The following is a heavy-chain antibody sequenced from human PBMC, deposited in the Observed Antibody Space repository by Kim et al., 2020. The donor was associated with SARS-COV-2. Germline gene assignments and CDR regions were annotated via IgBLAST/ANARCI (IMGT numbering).Heavy chain of an antibody. Sequence: GGSLRLSCAASGFTFSSYGMHWVRQAPGKGLEWVAVISYDGSNKYYADSVKGRFTISRDNSKNTLYLQMNSLRAEDTAVYYCAKLRYFDWSPIDYWGQGTLVTVSS. CDR3: AKLRYFDWSPIDY. CDR2: ISYDGSNK. V-gene: IGHV3-30*18. J-gene: IGHJ4*02. D-gene: IGHD3-9*01. CDR1: GFTFSSYG.